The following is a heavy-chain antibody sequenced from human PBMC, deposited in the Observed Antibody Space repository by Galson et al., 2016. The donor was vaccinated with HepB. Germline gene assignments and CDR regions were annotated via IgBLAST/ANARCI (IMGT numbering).Heavy chain of an antibody. J-gene: IGHJ4*02. Sequence: SLRLSCAASGFTFSSYAMHWVRQAPGKGLEWVAVISFDGSNNFYADSVKGRFTISRDNSKNTLYLQMNSLRAEDTAVYYCARDDDYVWGTYRYTRTVPQYYFDSWGQGTLVIVSS. V-gene: IGHV3-30-3*01. CDR3: ARDDDYVWGTYRYTRTVPQYYFDS. CDR2: ISFDGSNN. CDR1: GFTFSSYA. D-gene: IGHD3-16*02.